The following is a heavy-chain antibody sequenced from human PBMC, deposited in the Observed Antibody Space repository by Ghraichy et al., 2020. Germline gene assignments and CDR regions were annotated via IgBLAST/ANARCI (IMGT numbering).Heavy chain of an antibody. Sequence: SQTLSLTCAISGDDVSSNSATWGWIRQSPSRGLEWLGRTYYRSKWYSDYAVSVKSRIAINPDTSKNQFSLQLNSVTPEDTAVYYCARGRSTSGFDSWGQRTLVTVSS. J-gene: IGHJ4*02. CDR3: ARGRSTSGFDS. D-gene: IGHD2-2*01. CDR2: TYYRSKWYS. V-gene: IGHV6-1*01. CDR1: GDDVSSNSAT.